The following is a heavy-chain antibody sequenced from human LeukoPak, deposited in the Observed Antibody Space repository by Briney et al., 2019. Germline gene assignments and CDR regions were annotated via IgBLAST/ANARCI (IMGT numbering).Heavy chain of an antibody. CDR1: GFTFSSYA. D-gene: IGHD6-6*01. V-gene: IGHV3-30*04. Sequence: GGSLRLSCAASGFTFSSYAMHWVRQAPGKGLEWVAVISYDGSNKYYADSVKGRFTISRDNSKNTLYLQMNSLRAEDTAVYYCARERQLVQGDAFDIWGQGTMVTVSS. J-gene: IGHJ3*02. CDR3: ARERQLVQGDAFDI. CDR2: ISYDGSNK.